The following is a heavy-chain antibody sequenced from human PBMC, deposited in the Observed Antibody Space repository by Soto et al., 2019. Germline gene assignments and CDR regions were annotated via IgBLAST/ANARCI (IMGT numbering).Heavy chain of an antibody. CDR2: ISSSSSYI. Sequence: GGFLRLSCAASGFTFSSYSMNWVRQSPGKGLEWVSSISSSSSYIYYADSVKGRFTISRDNAKNSLYLQMNSLRAEDTDVYYCARRGITIFGVVIGAFDIWGQGTMVTVSS. CDR3: ARRGITIFGVVIGAFDI. J-gene: IGHJ3*02. D-gene: IGHD3-3*01. CDR1: GFTFSSYS. V-gene: IGHV3-21*01.